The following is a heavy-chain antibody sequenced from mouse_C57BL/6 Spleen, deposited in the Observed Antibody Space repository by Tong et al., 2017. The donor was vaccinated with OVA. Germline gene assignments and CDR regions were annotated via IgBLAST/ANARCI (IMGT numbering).Heavy chain of an antibody. V-gene: IGHV1-77*01. CDR2: IYPGSGNT. J-gene: IGHJ3*01. CDR3: ARGGRRMFAY. Sequence: VQLQQSGAELARPGASVKLSCKASGYTFTDYYINWVKQRTGQGLEWIGEIYPGSGNTYYNEKFKGKATLTADKSSSTAYMQLSSLTSEDSAVYFCARGGRRMFAYWGQGTLVTVSA. CDR1: GYTFTDYY. D-gene: IGHD2-12*01.